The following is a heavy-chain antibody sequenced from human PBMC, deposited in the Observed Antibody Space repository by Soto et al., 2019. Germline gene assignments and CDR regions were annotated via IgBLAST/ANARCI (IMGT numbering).Heavy chain of an antibody. V-gene: IGHV3-21*06. CDR3: ARDLLEGYGHARQPDY. CDR1: GFTFSAYS. CDR2: ITSSSTYI. D-gene: IGHD5-18*01. Sequence: GESLKISCVASGFTFSAYSMSWVRQAPGQGLEWVSSITSSSTYIYYTRSVEGRFAISRDDAENSLHLQMNSLRAEDTAVYYCARDLLEGYGHARQPDYWGQGTLVTVSS. J-gene: IGHJ4*02.